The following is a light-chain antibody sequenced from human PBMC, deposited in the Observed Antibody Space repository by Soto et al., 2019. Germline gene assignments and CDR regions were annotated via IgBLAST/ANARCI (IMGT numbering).Light chain of an antibody. CDR3: QHRSNWPLT. J-gene: IGKJ4*01. CDR1: QSVSTY. CDR2: DAS. V-gene: IGKV3-11*01. Sequence: EIVLTQSPATLSLSPGERATLSCRASQSVSTYLVWYQQKPGQAPRLLIYDASNRATGIPARFSGSGSGTDFTLTISSLEPEDFAVYYCQHRSNWPLTFGGGTKVEFK.